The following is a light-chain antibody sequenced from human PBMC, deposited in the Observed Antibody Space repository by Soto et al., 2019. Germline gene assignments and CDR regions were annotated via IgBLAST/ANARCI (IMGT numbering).Light chain of an antibody. V-gene: IGLV2-14*01. Sequence: QSALTQPASVSGSPGQSITISCTGTSSDVGGYNYVSWYQQHPGKAPKLMIYDVSNRPSGVSNRFSGSKSGNTASLTISGLQSEDGADYYCSSYTSSSTLVVFRGGTKLTVL. CDR3: SSYTSSSTLVV. CDR2: DVS. J-gene: IGLJ2*01. CDR1: SSDVGGYNY.